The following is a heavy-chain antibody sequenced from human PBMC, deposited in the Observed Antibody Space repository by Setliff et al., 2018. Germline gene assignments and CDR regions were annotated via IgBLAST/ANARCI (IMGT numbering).Heavy chain of an antibody. CDR2: IIPMFGT. V-gene: IGHV1-69*13. J-gene: IGHJ4*02. CDR3: ARHSGRYYVPGTFDS. Sequence: GASVKVSCKASGGTFSSYVISWVREAPGQGLEWMGGIIPMFGTNYAQKFQGRVTITADESTSTAYMELSSLRSEDTAIYFCARHSGRYYVPGTFDSWGQGTLVTVSS. D-gene: IGHD1-26*01. CDR1: GGTFSSYV.